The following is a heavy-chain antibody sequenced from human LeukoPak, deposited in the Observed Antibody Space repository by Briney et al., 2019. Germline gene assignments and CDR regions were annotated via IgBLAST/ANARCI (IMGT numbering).Heavy chain of an antibody. CDR1: GGSISSSSYY. CDR3: ARTPVTMVTRGWFDP. J-gene: IGHJ5*02. D-gene: IGHD5-18*01. V-gene: IGHV4-39*07. Sequence: SETLSLTCTVSGGSISSSSYYWGWIRQPPGKGLEWIGSIYYSGSTYYNPSLKSRVTISVDTSKNQFSLKLSSVTAADTAVYYCARTPVTMVTRGWFDPWGQGTLVTVSS. CDR2: IYYSGST.